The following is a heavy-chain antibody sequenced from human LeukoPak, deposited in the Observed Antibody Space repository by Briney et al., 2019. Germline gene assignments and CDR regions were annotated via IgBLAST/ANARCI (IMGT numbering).Heavy chain of an antibody. CDR1: GYTFTDYY. D-gene: IGHD4-11*01. J-gene: IGHJ4*02. CDR3: ARDRDYSNTERGFDY. CDR2: INPNSGET. Sequence: ASVKVSCKTSGYTFTDYYIHWVRQAPGQGLEWMGWINPNSGETNSAQKFQGRVTRTGDTYISTGYMELRRVTSDDTAVYYCARDRDYSNTERGFDYWGQGTLVTVSS. V-gene: IGHV1-2*02.